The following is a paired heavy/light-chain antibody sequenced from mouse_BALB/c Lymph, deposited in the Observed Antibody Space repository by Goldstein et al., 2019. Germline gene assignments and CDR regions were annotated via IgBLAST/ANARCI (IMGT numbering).Light chain of an antibody. CDR1: QDISNY. CDR2: YTS. CDR3: QQGNTLPWT. J-gene: IGKJ1*01. Sequence: DIQMTQTTSSLSASLGDRVTISCRASQDISNYLNWYQQKPDGTVKLLIYYTSRLHSGVPSRFSGSGSGTDYSLTISNLEQEDIATYFCQQGNTLPWTFGGGTKLEIK. V-gene: IGKV10-96*01.
Heavy chain of an antibody. J-gene: IGHJ4*01. D-gene: IGHD4-1*01. CDR3: TRLGRYYAMDY. CDR1: GYTFTSYY. Sequence: QVQLQQPGAELVKPGASVKLSCKASGYTFTSYYMYWVKQRPGQGLEWIGGINPSNGGTNFNEKFKSKATLTVDKSSSTAYMQLSSLTSEDSAVYYCTRLGRYYAMDYWGQGTSVTVSS. V-gene: IGHV1S81*02. CDR2: INPSNGGT.